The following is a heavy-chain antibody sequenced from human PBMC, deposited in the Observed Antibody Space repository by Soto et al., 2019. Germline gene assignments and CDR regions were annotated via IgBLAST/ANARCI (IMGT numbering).Heavy chain of an antibody. Sequence: GVSLRLSCAASGFTFSSYAMSWVRQAPGKGLEWVSAISGSGGSTYYADSVKGRFTISRDNSKNTLYLQMNSLRAEDTAVYYCAKXPLPLRYFDWFLGTLDPWGQGTLVTVSS. CDR1: GFTFSSYA. CDR3: AKXPLPLRYFDWFLGTLDP. V-gene: IGHV3-23*01. CDR2: ISGSGGST. D-gene: IGHD3-9*01. J-gene: IGHJ5*02.